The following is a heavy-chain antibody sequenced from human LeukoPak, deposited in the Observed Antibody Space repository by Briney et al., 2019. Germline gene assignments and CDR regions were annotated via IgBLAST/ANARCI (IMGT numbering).Heavy chain of an antibody. CDR1: GFTFSSYA. Sequence: AGTLRLSCSASGFTFSSYAMNWVRQAPGKGLEYVSAISSNGGSTYYADSVKRIFTISRDNSKNTLYHQMSSLRAEDTAVYYCVKGREPTYSSSWTDWGQGTLVTVSS. V-gene: IGHV3-64D*06. CDR2: ISSNGGST. D-gene: IGHD6-13*01. CDR3: VKGREPTYSSSWTD. J-gene: IGHJ4*02.